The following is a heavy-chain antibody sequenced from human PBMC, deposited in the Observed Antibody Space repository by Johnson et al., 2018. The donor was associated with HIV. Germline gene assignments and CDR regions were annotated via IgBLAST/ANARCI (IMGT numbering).Heavy chain of an antibody. CDR3: ARANRGRNDAFDI. CDR2: IGTAVDT. V-gene: IGHV3-13*01. J-gene: IGHJ3*02. Sequence: VQLVESGGGLVQPGGSLRLSCAASGFTFSSYDMHLVRQATGKGLEWVSAIGTAVDTYYPGSVKGRFTISRENAKNSLYLQMNSLRAGDTAVYYCARANRGRNDAFDIWVQGTMVTVSS. D-gene: IGHD2-15*01. CDR1: GFTFSSYD.